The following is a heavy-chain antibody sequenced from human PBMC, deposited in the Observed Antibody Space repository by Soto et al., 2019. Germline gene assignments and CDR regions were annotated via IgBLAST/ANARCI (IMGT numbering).Heavy chain of an antibody. CDR3: ARDVHPTSPFDI. Sequence: QVQLQESGPGLVKPSQTLSLTCTVSGGSIRSGDYYWSWIRQPPGKGLEWLGFIFYSGRTYYNPSLKSRLTMSIDTSKNQFSLRLNSVTAADTAVYYCARDVHPTSPFDIWGQGTGVTVSS. J-gene: IGHJ3*02. V-gene: IGHV4-30-4*01. CDR1: GGSIRSGDYY. CDR2: IFYSGRT.